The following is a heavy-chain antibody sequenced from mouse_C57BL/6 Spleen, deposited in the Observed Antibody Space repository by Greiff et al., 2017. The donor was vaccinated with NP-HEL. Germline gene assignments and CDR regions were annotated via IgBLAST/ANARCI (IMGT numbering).Heavy chain of an antibody. J-gene: IGHJ3*01. D-gene: IGHD1-1*01. CDR1: GYTFTDYN. V-gene: IGHV1-18*01. Sequence: EVHLVESGPELVKPGASVKIPCKASGYTFTDYNMDWVKQSHGKSLEWIGDINPNNGGTIYNQKFKGKATLTVDKSSSTAYMELRSLTSEDTAVYYCARGGDYYYGSSPAWFAYWGQGTLVTVSA. CDR2: INPNNGGT. CDR3: ARGGDYYYGSSPAWFAY.